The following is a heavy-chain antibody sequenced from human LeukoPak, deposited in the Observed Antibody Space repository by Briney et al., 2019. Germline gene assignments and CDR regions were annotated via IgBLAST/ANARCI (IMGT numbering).Heavy chain of an antibody. CDR3: ARDPGYCSGGSCQYYYYYYMDV. J-gene: IGHJ6*03. CDR1: GFTFSSYG. V-gene: IGHV3-21*01. D-gene: IGHD2-15*01. Sequence: GGSLRLSCAASGFTFSSYGMTWVRQALGKGLEWVSSISSSSSYIYYADSVKGRFTISRDNAKNSLYLQMNSLRAEDTAVYYCARDPGYCSGGSCQYYYYYYMDVWGKGTTVTVSS. CDR2: ISSSSSYI.